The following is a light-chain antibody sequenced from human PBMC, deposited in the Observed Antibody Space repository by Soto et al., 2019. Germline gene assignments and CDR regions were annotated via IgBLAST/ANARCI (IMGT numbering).Light chain of an antibody. CDR1: SSDVGGYNY. Sequence: QSALTQPPSASGSLGQSVTISSTGTSSDVGGYNYVSWHQQHPGKAPKVMIYEVTKRPPGVPDRFSGSKSGNTASLTVSGLQAEDEADYYCSSFAGGGNPVLLGGGTQLTVL. CDR2: EVT. J-gene: IGLJ2*01. CDR3: SSFAGGGNPVL. V-gene: IGLV2-8*01.